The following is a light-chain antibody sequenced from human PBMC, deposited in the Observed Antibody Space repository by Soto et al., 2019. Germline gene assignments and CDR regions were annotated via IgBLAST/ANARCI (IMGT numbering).Light chain of an antibody. V-gene: IGKV1-5*03. J-gene: IGKJ1*01. Sequence: DIQMTQSPSTLSASVGDRVTITCRASQSISSWLAWYQQKPGKAPNLLIYKASSLQSGVPSRFSGSGSGTEFTLTISSLQPDDCGTYYCQQYNDKWTFGQGTNVDIK. CDR3: QQYNDKWT. CDR1: QSISSW. CDR2: KAS.